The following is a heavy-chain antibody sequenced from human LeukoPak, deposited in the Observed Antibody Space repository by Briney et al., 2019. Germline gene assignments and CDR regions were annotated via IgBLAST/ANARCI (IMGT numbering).Heavy chain of an antibody. CDR2: ISSSGGTR. CDR1: GFTFSGYE. V-gene: IGHV3-48*03. Sequence: GGSLRLSCAASGFTFSGYEMNWVRQAPGKGLEWVPYISSSGGTRYYADSVKGRFTISRDNAKNSLYLQMNSLRAEDTAVYYCATLTVASSFDYWGQGTLVTVSS. CDR3: ATLTVASSFDY. D-gene: IGHD6-19*01. J-gene: IGHJ4*02.